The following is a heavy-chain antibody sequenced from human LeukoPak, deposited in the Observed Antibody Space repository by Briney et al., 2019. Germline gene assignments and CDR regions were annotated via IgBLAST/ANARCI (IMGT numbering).Heavy chain of an antibody. J-gene: IGHJ4*02. V-gene: IGHV4-34*01. Sequence: SETLSLTCAVYGGSFSGYYWSWIRQPPGKGLEWTGEINHSGSTNYNPSLKSRVTISVDTSKNQFSLKLSSVTAADTAVYYCASSTSIAAAGVLDYWGQGTLVTVSS. CDR2: INHSGST. CDR3: ASSTSIAAAGVLDY. D-gene: IGHD6-13*01. CDR1: GGSFSGYY.